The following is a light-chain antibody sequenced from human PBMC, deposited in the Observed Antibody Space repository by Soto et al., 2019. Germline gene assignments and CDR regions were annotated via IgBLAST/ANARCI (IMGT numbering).Light chain of an antibody. CDR2: EVA. Sequence: QSALAQPASVSGSPGQPITISCTGTSSDVGAYKFVSWYQHHPGKAPKLLIFEVANRPSGVSSRFSGSKSGNTASLTISRLLPEDEADYYCAAWDDSLNGPKFGGGTQLTVL. V-gene: IGLV2-14*01. CDR1: SSDVGAYKF. CDR3: AAWDDSLNGPK. J-gene: IGLJ3*02.